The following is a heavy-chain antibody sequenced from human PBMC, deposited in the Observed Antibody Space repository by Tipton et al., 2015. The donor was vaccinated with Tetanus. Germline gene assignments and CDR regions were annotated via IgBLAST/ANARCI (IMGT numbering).Heavy chain of an antibody. J-gene: IGHJ6*02. V-gene: IGHV4-39*07. Sequence: TLSLTCTVSGGSISSTSYYWAWIRQPPGKGLEWIGTMYNSGATYYNPSLKSRVTISVDTSQKQISLKVNSVTAADTAVYYCARDRGVRGGYYYYHGMDAWGQGTTVTVSS. D-gene: IGHD3-10*01. CDR1: GGSISSTSYY. CDR2: MYNSGAT. CDR3: ARDRGVRGGYYYYHGMDA.